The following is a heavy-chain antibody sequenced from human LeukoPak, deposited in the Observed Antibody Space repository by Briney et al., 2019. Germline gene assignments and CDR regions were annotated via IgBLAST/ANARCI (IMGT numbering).Heavy chain of an antibody. CDR2: INPSGGST. D-gene: IGHD3-3*01. CDR3: ARGGTPTYYDFWSGYPPNDY. Sequence: GASVKVSCKASGGTFSSYAISWVRQAPGQGLEWMGIINPSGGSTSYAQKFQGRVTMTRDMSTSTVYMELSSLRSEDTAVYYCARGGTPTYYDFWSGYPPNDYWGQGTLVTVSS. V-gene: IGHV1-46*01. J-gene: IGHJ4*02. CDR1: GGTFSSYA.